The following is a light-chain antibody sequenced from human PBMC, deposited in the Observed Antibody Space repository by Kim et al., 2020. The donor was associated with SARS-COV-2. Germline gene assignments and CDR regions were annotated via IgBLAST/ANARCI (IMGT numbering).Light chain of an antibody. V-gene: IGLV3-19*01. J-gene: IGLJ1*01. CDR3: NSRDSYNYV. CDR2: GKN. CDR1: SLRSYY. Sequence: SSELTQDPAVSVALGQTVRITCQGDSLRSYYASWYQQKPGQAPVLVIYGKNNRPSGIPDRFSGSSSGNTASLTITGAQAEDEADYYCNSRDSYNYVFGTGTKVTVL.